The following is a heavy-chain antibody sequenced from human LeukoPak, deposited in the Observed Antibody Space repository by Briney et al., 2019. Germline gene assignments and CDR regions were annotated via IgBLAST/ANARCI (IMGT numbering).Heavy chain of an antibody. J-gene: IGHJ4*02. Sequence: GGSLRLSCAASRFIFSSYAMNWVRQAPGKGLEWVSSISGSGGSTYYADSVKGRFTFSRDNSKNTLYLQMNSLRAEDTAVYYCAKVPHLVVNPSYFDYWGQGTLVTVSS. V-gene: IGHV3-23*01. CDR3: AKVPHLVVNPSYFDY. CDR2: ISGSGGST. D-gene: IGHD3-22*01. CDR1: RFIFSSYA.